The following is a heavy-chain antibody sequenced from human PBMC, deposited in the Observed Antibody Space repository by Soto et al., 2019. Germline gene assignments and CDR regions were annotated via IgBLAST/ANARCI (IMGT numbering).Heavy chain of an antibody. CDR2: IYYSGST. CDR3: ARGRGGLFINQVVNAFGI. J-gene: IGHJ3*02. Sequence: QVQLQESGPGLVKPSETLSLTCTVSGGSISSYYWSWVRQPPGKGLEWIGYIYYSGSTNYNPSLNSRVPNSVYTSKNQFLLTVSAVTAADYAVDYCARGRGGLFINQVVNAFGIWGQGTMVTVSS. CDR1: GGSISSYY. V-gene: IGHV4-59*01. D-gene: IGHD2-15*01.